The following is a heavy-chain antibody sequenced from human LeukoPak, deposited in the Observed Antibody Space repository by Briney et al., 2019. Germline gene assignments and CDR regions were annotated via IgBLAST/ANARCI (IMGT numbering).Heavy chain of an antibody. V-gene: IGHV4-61*02. D-gene: IGHD2-2*01. CDR1: GGSISSGTYY. CDR3: ARNDAMTGNEKPYYFDY. Sequence: PSETLSLTCTVSGGSISSGTYYWSWIRQPAGTGLEWIGRIYTSGSTNYNPSLKSRVTISVDTSKNQFSLKLTSVTAADTAVYYCARNDAMTGNEKPYYFDYWGQGTLVTVSS. CDR2: IYTSGST. J-gene: IGHJ4*02.